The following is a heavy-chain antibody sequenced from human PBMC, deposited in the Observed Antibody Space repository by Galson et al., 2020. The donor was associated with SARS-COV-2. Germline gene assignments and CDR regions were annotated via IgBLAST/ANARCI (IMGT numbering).Heavy chain of an antibody. CDR1: GFTFSSYW. D-gene: IGHD3-22*01. J-gene: IGHJ4*02. CDR3: ARGGETYYYDSSGYN. Sequence: TGGSLRLSCAASGFTFSSYWMSWVRQAPGKGLEWVANIKQDGSEKYYVDSVKGRFTISRDNAKNSLYLQMNSLRAEDTAVYYCARGGETYYYDSSGYNWGQGTLVTVSS. CDR2: IKQDGSEK. V-gene: IGHV3-7*01.